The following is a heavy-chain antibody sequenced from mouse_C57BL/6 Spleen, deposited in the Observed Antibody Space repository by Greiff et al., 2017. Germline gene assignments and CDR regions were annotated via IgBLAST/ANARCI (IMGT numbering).Heavy chain of an antibody. J-gene: IGHJ2*01. CDR3: ARSYEED. CDR2: IYPGDGDT. CDR1: GYAFSSSW. V-gene: IGHV1-82*01. Sequence: QVQLKESGPELVKPGASVKISCKASGYAFSSSWMNWVKQRPGKGLEWIGRIYPGDGDTNYNGKFKGKATLTADKSSSTAYMQLSSLTSEDSAVYFCARSYEEDWGQGTTLTVSS. D-gene: IGHD2-3*01.